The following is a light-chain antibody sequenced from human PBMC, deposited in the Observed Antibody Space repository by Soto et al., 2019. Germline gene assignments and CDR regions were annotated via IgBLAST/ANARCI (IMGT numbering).Light chain of an antibody. CDR2: DTT. CDR3: FLSFGGTSV. CDR1: TGPVTSGHY. V-gene: IGLV7-46*01. Sequence: QAVVTQEPSLTVSPGGTVTLTCGSTTGPVTSGHYTYWFQQQPGQAPRTLIYDTTNKHSSIPARFSGSLLGDKAALTLSGAQPEDEADYYCFLSFGGTSVFGGGTKLTVL. J-gene: IGLJ3*02.